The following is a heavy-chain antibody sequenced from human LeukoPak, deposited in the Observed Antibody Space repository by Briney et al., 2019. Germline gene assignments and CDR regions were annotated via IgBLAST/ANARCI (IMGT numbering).Heavy chain of an antibody. CDR3: ARVSESGNSDY. J-gene: IGHJ4*02. CDR2: IWYDGTNK. CDR1: GFSFTSYG. Sequence: GGSLRLSCAASGFSFTSYGMHWVRQASGKGLEWVAVIWYDGTNKYYADSVRGRFTISRDTSNNMLYLQMNSLRAEDTAVYYCARVSESGNSDYWGQGTLVTVSS. V-gene: IGHV3-33*01. D-gene: IGHD4-23*01.